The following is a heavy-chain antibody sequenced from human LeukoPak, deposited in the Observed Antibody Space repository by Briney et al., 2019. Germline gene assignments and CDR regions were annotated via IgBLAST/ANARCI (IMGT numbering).Heavy chain of an antibody. CDR3: ARGNILVLLGEPRPADFDY. V-gene: IGHV1-69*13. CDR1: GGTFNSRA. Sequence: SVKVSCKASGGTFNSRAINWVRQAPGQGLEWMGGIIPLFNKTNYAQNFQGRVTITVDESSSTANMQLSSLRSGDTAVYYCARGNILVLLGEPRPADFDYWGQGTLVTVSS. J-gene: IGHJ4*02. D-gene: IGHD3-16*01. CDR2: IIPLFNKT.